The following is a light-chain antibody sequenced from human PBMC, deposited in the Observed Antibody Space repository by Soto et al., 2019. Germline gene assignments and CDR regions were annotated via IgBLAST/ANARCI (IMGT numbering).Light chain of an antibody. CDR2: EXX. Sequence: DVVMTQTPLSLSVSPGQPASISCKWSQSLVYSDGKTYLYWYMQKPGQPPQLLIYEXXNXFSGVPDRFSGSGSGTDFTLTISSLEPEDFEVYYCQQRSNWRFTFGPGTKVDIK. J-gene: IGKJ3*01. CDR1: QSLVYSDGKTY. V-gene: IGKV2D-29*01. CDR3: QQRSNWRFT.